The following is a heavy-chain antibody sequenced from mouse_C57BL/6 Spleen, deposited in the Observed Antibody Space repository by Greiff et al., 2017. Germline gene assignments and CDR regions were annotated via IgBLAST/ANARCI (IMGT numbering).Heavy chain of an antibody. D-gene: IGHD1-1*01. Sequence: QVQLQQSGAELVRPGASVTLSCKASGYTFTDYEMHWVKQTPVHGLEWIGAIDPETGGTAYNQKFKGKAILTADKSSSTAYMELRSLTSEDSAVYYCTRRLITTVVARAMDYWGQGTSVTVSS. V-gene: IGHV1-15*01. J-gene: IGHJ4*01. CDR3: TRRLITTVVARAMDY. CDR1: GYTFTDYE. CDR2: IDPETGGT.